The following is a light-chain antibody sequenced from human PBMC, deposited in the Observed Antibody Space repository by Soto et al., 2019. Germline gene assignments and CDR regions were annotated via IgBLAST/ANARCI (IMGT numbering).Light chain of an antibody. Sequence: EIVMTHSPATLSVSPCERATLSFSASQSVSSNLAWYQQKPGQAPRLLIYGASTRATGIPARFSGSGSGTEFTLTISSLQSEDFAVYYCQQYNNWPRTFGQGTKVDNK. J-gene: IGKJ1*01. CDR1: QSVSSN. V-gene: IGKV3-15*01. CDR2: GAS. CDR3: QQYNNWPRT.